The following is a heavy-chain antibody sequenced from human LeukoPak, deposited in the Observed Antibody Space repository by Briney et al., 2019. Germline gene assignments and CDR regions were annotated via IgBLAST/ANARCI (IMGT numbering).Heavy chain of an antibody. CDR3: AREPFDS. CDR2: ISSGGSTI. V-gene: IGHV3-48*03. J-gene: IGHJ4*02. CDR1: GFTFSSYE. Sequence: SGGSLRLSCAASGFTFSSYEMNWVRQAPGKGLEWASYISSGGSTIYQADSVKGRFTISRDNAKNSLYLQMNSLRVEDTAVYYCAREPFDSWGQGTLVTVSS.